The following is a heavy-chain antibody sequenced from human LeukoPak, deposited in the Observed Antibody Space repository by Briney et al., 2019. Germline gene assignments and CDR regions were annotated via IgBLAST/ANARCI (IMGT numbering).Heavy chain of an antibody. J-gene: IGHJ3*02. CDR3: ARDGSSGWYGDAFDI. Sequence: SETLSLTCTVSGGSISSYYWSWIRQPPGKGLEWIGYIYYSGSTNYNPSLKSRVTISVDTSKNQFSLKLSSVTAADTAVYYCARDGSSGWYGDAFDIWGQGTMVTVSS. CDR2: IYYSGST. V-gene: IGHV4-59*01. D-gene: IGHD6-19*01. CDR1: GGSISSYY.